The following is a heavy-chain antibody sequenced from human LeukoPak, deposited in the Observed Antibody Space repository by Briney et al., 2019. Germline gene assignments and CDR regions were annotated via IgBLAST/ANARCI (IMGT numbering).Heavy chain of an antibody. V-gene: IGHV3-30*04. CDR2: ISYDGSKK. CDR3: ARDCPYGDYALCMDV. Sequence: PGGSLRPSCAASGFTFSSYPMHWVRQAPGKELEWVAVISYDGSKKYYADSVKGRFTISRDNSKNTQYLQMNSLRAEDTAIYYCARDCPYGDYALCMDVWGKGTMVTVSS. J-gene: IGHJ6*04. D-gene: IGHD4-17*01. CDR1: GFTFSSYP.